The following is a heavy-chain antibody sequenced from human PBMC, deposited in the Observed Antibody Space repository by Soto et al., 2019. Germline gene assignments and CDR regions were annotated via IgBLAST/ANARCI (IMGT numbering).Heavy chain of an antibody. CDR1: GFTFSSYA. Sequence: QVQLVESGGGVGQPGRSLRLSCAASGFTFSSYAMHWVRQAPGKGLEWVAVISYDGSNKYYADSVKGRFTISRDNSKNTLYLQMNSLRAEDTAVYYCARRGAVLVPAATDYWGQGTLVTVSS. CDR3: ARRGAVLVPAATDY. CDR2: ISYDGSNK. D-gene: IGHD2-2*01. V-gene: IGHV3-30-3*01. J-gene: IGHJ4*02.